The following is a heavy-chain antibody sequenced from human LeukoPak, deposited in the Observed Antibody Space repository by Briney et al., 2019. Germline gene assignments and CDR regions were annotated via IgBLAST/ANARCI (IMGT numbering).Heavy chain of an antibody. CDR2: ISSSSSYI. D-gene: IGHD3-10*01. J-gene: IGHJ4*02. CDR1: GFTFSSYS. CDR3: TRGVRSGRDFDY. Sequence: GGSLRLSCAASGFTFSSYSMNWVRQAPGKGLEWVSSISSSSSYIYYADSVKGRFTISRDNAKNSLYLQVNSLRAEDTAVYYCTRGVRSGRDFDYWGQGTLVTVSS. V-gene: IGHV3-21*01.